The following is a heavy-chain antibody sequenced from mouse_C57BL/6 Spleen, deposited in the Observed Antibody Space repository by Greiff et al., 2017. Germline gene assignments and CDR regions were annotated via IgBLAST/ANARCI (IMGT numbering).Heavy chain of an antibody. CDR1: GYTFTSYW. D-gene: IGHD2-2*01. J-gene: IGHJ2*01. CDR2: IYPSDSET. V-gene: IGHV1-61*01. CDR3: ARSGGYDYFDY. Sequence: VQLQQPGAELVRPGSSVKLSCKASGYTFTSYWMDWVKQRPGQGLEWIGNIYPSDSETHYNQKFKDKATLTVDKSSSTAYMQLSSLTSEDSAVYYCARSGGYDYFDYWGQGTTLTVSS.